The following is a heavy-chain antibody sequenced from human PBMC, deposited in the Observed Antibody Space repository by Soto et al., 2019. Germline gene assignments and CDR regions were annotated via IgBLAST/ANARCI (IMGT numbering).Heavy chain of an antibody. Sequence: QLQLQESGPGLVKPSETLSLTCTVSGGSISSSSYYWDWIRQPPGKGLEWIGSIYYSGSTYYNPSLKSRVTISVDTSKNQFSLKLSSVTAADTAVYYCARRGSGSYSDYWGQGTLVTVSS. D-gene: IGHD3-10*01. V-gene: IGHV4-39*01. CDR2: IYYSGST. J-gene: IGHJ4*02. CDR1: GGSISSSSYY. CDR3: ARRGSGSYSDY.